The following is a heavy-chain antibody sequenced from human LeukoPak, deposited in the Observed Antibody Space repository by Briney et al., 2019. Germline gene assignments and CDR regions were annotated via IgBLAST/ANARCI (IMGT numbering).Heavy chain of an antibody. Sequence: SVKVSCKASGYTFTTFGISWVRQAPGQGLEWMGGIIPIFGTANYAQKFQGRVTITADESTSTAYMELSSLRSEDTAVYYCASIAAAGFFDYWGQGTLVTVSS. J-gene: IGHJ4*02. CDR1: GYTFTTFG. D-gene: IGHD6-13*01. CDR2: IIPIFGTA. V-gene: IGHV1-69*13. CDR3: ASIAAAGFFDY.